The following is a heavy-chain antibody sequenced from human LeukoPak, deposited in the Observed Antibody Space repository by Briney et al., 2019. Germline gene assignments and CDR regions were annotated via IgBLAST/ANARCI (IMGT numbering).Heavy chain of an antibody. CDR3: ARHASYYFGMDV. CDR1: GGSISSSNW. CDR2: IYHSGST. Sequence: SETLSLTCAVSGGSISSSNWWSWVRQPPGKGLEWIGEIYHSGSTNYNPSLKSRVTISVDTSKNQFSLKVNSVTAADSAVYYCARHASYYFGMDVWGHGTTVTVPS. V-gene: IGHV4-4*02. J-gene: IGHJ6*02. D-gene: IGHD3-16*01.